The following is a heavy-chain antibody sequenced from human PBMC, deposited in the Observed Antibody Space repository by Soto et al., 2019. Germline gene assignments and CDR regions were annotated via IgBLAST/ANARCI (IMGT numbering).Heavy chain of an antibody. J-gene: IGHJ4*02. Sequence: QVQLQESAPGLVKPSQTLSLTCTVSGGSISSGGYYWSWIRQHPGKGLKWIGYIYYSGTTYYNPHLKSRVSTSVDTSKNQFSLKMSSVTAADTAVYYCARDGGLYYSGSGSYPFPVYWGQGTLVTVSS. V-gene: IGHV4-31*03. CDR3: ARDGGLYYSGSGSYPFPVY. CDR2: IYYSGTT. CDR1: GGSISSGGYY. D-gene: IGHD3-10*01.